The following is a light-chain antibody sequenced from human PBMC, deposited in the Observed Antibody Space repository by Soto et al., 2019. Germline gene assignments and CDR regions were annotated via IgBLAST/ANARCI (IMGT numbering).Light chain of an antibody. V-gene: IGLV2-11*01. Sequence: QSALTQPRSVSGSPGQSVTISCTGTSSDVGEYDYVSWYQQHPGKAPKLVIFDVSERPSRVPDRFSGSKTGNTASLTISGLQAEDEADYYCCSYAGSPYVFGTGTKVTVL. CDR1: SSDVGEYDY. CDR2: DVS. CDR3: CSYAGSPYV. J-gene: IGLJ1*01.